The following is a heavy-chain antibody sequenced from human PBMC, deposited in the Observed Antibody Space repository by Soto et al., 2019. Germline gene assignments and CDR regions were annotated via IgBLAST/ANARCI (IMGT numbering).Heavy chain of an antibody. CDR1: GFTFGHYG. CDR3: AKRLEISTSYFFDS. V-gene: IGHV3-23*01. CDR2: VSGSGSST. J-gene: IGHJ4*01. Sequence: GSLRLSCAASGFTFGHYGMVWVRQAPGKGLEWVSGVSGSGSSTYYTDSVKGRLTISRDNSKNTVYLQMDSLRAEDTAIYYCAKRLEISTSYFFDSWGHGTLVTVSS. D-gene: IGHD1-1*01.